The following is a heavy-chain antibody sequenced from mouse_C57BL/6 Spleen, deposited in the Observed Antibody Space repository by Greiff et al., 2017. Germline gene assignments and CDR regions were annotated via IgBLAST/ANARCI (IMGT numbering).Heavy chain of an antibody. V-gene: IGHV3-6*01. D-gene: IGHD2-4*01. Sequence: EVKLMESGPGLVKPSQSLSLTCSVTGYSITSGYYWNWIRQFPGNKLEWMGYISYDGSNNYNPSLKNRISITRDTSKNQFFLKLNSVTTEDTATYYCARDPYDYEYFDVWGTGTTVTVSS. CDR1: GYSITSGYY. CDR2: ISYDGSN. CDR3: ARDPYDYEYFDV. J-gene: IGHJ1*03.